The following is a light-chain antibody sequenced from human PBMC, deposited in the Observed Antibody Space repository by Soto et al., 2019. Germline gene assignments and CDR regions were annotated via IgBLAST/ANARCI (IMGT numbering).Light chain of an antibody. Sequence: EIVLTQSPGTLSVSPGERATLSCRASQRVSGSYLAWYQQKPGQAPRLLIYDASSRATGIPDRFSGSGSGTDFTLTISRLKPEDFAVYYCQQYGSSIFTFGPGTKVDIK. CDR1: QRVSGSY. CDR2: DAS. J-gene: IGKJ3*01. V-gene: IGKV3-20*01. CDR3: QQYGSSIFT.